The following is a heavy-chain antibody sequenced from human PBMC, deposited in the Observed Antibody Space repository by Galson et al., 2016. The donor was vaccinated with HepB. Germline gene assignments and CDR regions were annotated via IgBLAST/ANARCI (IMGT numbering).Heavy chain of an antibody. J-gene: IGHJ6*02. CDR2: IYTAGNT. Sequence: SLRLSCAVSGFSVSTNYMSWVRQAPGKGLEWVSIIYTAGNTYYTDSVKGRFTISRDNAQNTLYLQMTSLTGEDTSVYYCARGPGYYSASERPWDYNPMDVWGQGTTVIVSS. CDR1: GFSVSTNY. CDR3: ARGPGYYSASERPWDYNPMDV. D-gene: IGHD3-22*01. V-gene: IGHV3-53*01.